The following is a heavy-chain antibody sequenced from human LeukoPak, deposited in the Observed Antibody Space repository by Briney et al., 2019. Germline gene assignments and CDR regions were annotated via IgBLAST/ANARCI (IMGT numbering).Heavy chain of an antibody. CDR1: GGSISSTSYY. D-gene: IGHD6-13*01. CDR3: ARHSSTWNNWFDP. Sequence: SETLSLTCTVSGGSISSTSYYRGWIRQPPGKGLEWIGSIFYSGSTYYNPSLKSRVTISVDTSKNHFSLKLSSVTAADTAVYYCARHSSTWNNWFDPWGQGTLVTVSS. CDR2: IFYSGST. V-gene: IGHV4-39*01. J-gene: IGHJ5*02.